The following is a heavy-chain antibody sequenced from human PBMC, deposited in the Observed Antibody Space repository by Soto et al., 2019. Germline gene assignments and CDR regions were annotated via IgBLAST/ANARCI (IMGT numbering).Heavy chain of an antibody. CDR3: ARNPGVHTATGPPWWFDT. D-gene: IGHD5-18*01. J-gene: IGHJ5*02. CDR1: GGTFSSYA. CDR2: IIPIFGTA. Sequence: ASVKVSCKASGGTFSSYAISWVRQAPGQGLEWMGGIIPIFGTANYAQKFQGRVTITADKSTSTAYMELSSLRSEDTAVYYCARNPGVHTATGPPWWFDTWGQGTLVTVSS. V-gene: IGHV1-69*06.